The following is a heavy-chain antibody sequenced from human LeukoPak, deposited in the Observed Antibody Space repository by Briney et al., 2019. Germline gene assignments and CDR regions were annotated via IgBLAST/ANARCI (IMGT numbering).Heavy chain of an antibody. CDR3: ARVYYYDSSGYYYGDAFDI. CDR2: INHSGST. Sequence: PSETLSLTCAVYGGSFSGYYWSWIRQPPGKGLEWIGEINHSGSTNYNPSLKSRVTMSVDTSKNQFSLKLSSVTAADTAVYYCARVYYYDSSGYYYGDAFDIWGQGTMVTVSS. CDR1: GGSFSGYY. D-gene: IGHD3-22*01. J-gene: IGHJ3*02. V-gene: IGHV4-34*01.